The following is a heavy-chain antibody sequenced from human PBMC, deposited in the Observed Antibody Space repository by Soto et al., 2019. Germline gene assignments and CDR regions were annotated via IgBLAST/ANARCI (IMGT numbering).Heavy chain of an antibody. CDR1: GFTFDDYA. CDR2: ISWNSGHI. J-gene: IGHJ4*02. Sequence: EVQLVESGGGLVQPGRSLRLSCAASGFTFDDYAMHWVRQPPGKGLGWVSGISWNSGHIGYTDSVKGRFTISRDNAKNSLYLQMNSLRSEDTALYYCAKGRGDSGYYSLFDYWGQGTLVTVSS. CDR3: AKGRGDSGYYSLFDY. D-gene: IGHD3-22*01. V-gene: IGHV3-9*01.